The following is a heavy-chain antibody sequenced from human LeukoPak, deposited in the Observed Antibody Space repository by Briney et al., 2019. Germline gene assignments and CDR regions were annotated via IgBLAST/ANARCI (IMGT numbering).Heavy chain of an antibody. Sequence: GGSLRLSCAAPGFTFSNYWMSWVRQAPGKGLEWVANIKQDGSEKYYVDSVKGRFTISRDNAENSLYLQMNSLRAEDTAVYYCAKDSSGYLDYWGQGTLVTVSS. D-gene: IGHD3-22*01. V-gene: IGHV3-7*01. CDR3: AKDSSGYLDY. CDR2: IKQDGSEK. J-gene: IGHJ4*02. CDR1: GFTFSNYW.